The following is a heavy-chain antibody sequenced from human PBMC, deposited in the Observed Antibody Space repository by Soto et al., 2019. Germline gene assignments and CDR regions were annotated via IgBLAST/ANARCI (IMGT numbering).Heavy chain of an antibody. V-gene: IGHV3-21*01. D-gene: IGHD2-15*01. CDR2: ISSSSSYI. Sequence: GGSLRLSCAASGFTFSSYSMNWVRQAPGKGLEWVSSISSSSSYIYYADSVKGRFTISRDNAKNSLYLQMNSLRAEDTAVYYCARALLIYCSGGSCFSGMDVWGQGTTVTVSS. J-gene: IGHJ6*02. CDR3: ARALLIYCSGGSCFSGMDV. CDR1: GFTFSSYS.